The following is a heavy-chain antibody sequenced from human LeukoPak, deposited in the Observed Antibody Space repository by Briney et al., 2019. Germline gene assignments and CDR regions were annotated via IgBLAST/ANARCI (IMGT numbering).Heavy chain of an antibody. V-gene: IGHV3-21*01. Sequence: GGSLRLSCAVSGFTFSSYSMTWVRQAPGKGLEWVSSISSRSTDIYYADSVKGRFTISRENGKNSLYLQTNSLRAEDTAVFYCARGIGSCTNGVCYDDYWGQGTLVTVSS. CDR1: GFTFSSYS. D-gene: IGHD2-8*01. J-gene: IGHJ4*02. CDR2: ISSRSTDI. CDR3: ARGIGSCTNGVCYDDY.